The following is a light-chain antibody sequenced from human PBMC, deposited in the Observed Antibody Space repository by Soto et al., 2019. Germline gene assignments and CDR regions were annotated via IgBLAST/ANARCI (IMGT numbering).Light chain of an antibody. CDR1: QSISSE. CDR3: QQGHNWPLT. CDR2: GAS. V-gene: IGKV3-15*01. Sequence: EIVMTQSPATLSVSPGERATLSGRASQSISSELAWYQQRPGQPPRLLIYGASTRATGVPDRFTGSGSGSDFTLTISGLQSEDFAVYYCQQGHNWPLTFGQGTRLEI. J-gene: IGKJ2*01.